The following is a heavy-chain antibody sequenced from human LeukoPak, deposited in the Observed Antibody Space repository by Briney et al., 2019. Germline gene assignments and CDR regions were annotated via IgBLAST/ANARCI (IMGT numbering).Heavy chain of an antibody. CDR1: GFSFNSYA. Sequence: GGSLRLSCAASGFSFNSYAMSWVRQPPGKGLDWVSAISAGGGSTYYADSVKGRFTISRDNSKSTLHLQMKSLRAEDTAVYYCAKEVRDSGSYSNPDHWGQGTLVTVSS. D-gene: IGHD1-26*01. J-gene: IGHJ4*02. V-gene: IGHV3-23*01. CDR2: ISAGGGST. CDR3: AKEVRDSGSYSNPDH.